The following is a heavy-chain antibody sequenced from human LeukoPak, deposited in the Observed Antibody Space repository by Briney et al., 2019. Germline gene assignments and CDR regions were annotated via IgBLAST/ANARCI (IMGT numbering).Heavy chain of an antibody. V-gene: IGHV1-46*01. CDR1: GYTFTSYY. CDR3: ARDLVDIVATGYYYGMDV. D-gene: IGHD5-12*01. J-gene: IGHJ6*02. Sequence: ASVNVSCKASGYTFTSYYMHWVRQAPGQGLEWMGIINPSGGSTSYAQKFQGRVTMTRDTSTSTVYMELSSLRSEDTAVYYCARDLVDIVATGYYYGMDVWGQGTTVTVSS. CDR2: INPSGGST.